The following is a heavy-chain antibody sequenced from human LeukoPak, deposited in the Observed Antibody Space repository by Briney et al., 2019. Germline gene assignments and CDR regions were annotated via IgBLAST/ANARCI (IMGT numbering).Heavy chain of an antibody. Sequence: PGGSLRLSCAASGFTFSSYAMSWVRQAPGKGLEWVSAISGSGGSTYYADSVKGRFTISRDNSKNTLYLQMNSLRAEDTAVYYCAKAPSTYYDFWSGYCYFDYWGQGPLVTVSS. CDR3: AKAPSTYYDFWSGYCYFDY. V-gene: IGHV3-23*01. J-gene: IGHJ4*02. CDR2: ISGSGGST. D-gene: IGHD3-3*01. CDR1: GFTFSSYA.